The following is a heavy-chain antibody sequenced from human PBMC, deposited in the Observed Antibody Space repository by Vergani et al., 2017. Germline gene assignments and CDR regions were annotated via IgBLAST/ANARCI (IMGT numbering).Heavy chain of an antibody. CDR1: GFSFSDYA. V-gene: IGHV3-23*01. CDR2: ISGSGSTT. J-gene: IGHJ4*02. D-gene: IGHD2-2*01. CDR3: AKKGFCVTSSCYTTPMDTLQY. Sequence: EVQLLESGGGLVQPGGSLRLSCAASGFSFSDYAMSWVRQAPGKGLELVAAISGSGSTTYYADSVKVRFTVSRDNSKNTLFLQMNSLRAEDTAVYYCAKKGFCVTSSCYTTPMDTLQYWGQGALVTVSS.